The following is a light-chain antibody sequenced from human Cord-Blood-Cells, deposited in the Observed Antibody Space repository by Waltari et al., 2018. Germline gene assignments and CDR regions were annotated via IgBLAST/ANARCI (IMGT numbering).Light chain of an antibody. CDR2: WAS. J-gene: IGKJ1*01. Sequence: DIVMTQSPDSLAVSLGERATINCNSSQSVLYSSNNKNYLAWYQQKPGQPPKLLIYWASTRESGVPDRFSGSGSGIDFTLTISSLQAEDVAVYYCQQYYSTPPTFGQGTKVEIK. CDR1: QSVLYSSNNKNY. V-gene: IGKV4-1*01. CDR3: QQYYSTPPT.